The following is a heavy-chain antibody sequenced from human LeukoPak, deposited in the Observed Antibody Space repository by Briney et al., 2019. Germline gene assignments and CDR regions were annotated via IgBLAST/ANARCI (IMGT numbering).Heavy chain of an antibody. Sequence: PGRSLRLSCAASGFIFSNDAMHWVRQAPGKGLEWVAVISYDGSNKYYADSVKGRFTISRDNSKNTLYLQMNSLRAEDTAVYYCARAPTPRTGYFDYWGQGTLVTVSS. D-gene: IGHD3/OR15-3a*01. CDR2: ISYDGSNK. CDR3: ARAPTPRTGYFDY. J-gene: IGHJ4*02. CDR1: GFIFSNDA. V-gene: IGHV3-30*12.